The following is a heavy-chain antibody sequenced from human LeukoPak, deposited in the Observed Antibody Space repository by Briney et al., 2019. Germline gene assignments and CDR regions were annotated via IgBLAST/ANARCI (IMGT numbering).Heavy chain of an antibody. CDR1: GFNFTRYW. D-gene: IGHD1-1*01. V-gene: IGHV3-7*01. CDR3: ARTTVDY. Sequence: GGSLRLFCAASGFNFTRYWMSWVRQAPGKGLEWVANIKQDESEKYYVDSVKGRFTISRDNAKNSVYLQMNSLRAEDTAVYYCARTTVDYWGQGTLVTVSS. CDR2: IKQDESEK. J-gene: IGHJ4*02.